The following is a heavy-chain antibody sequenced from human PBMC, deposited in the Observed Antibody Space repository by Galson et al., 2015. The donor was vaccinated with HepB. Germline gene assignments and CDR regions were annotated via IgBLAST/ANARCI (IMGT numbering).Heavy chain of an antibody. CDR3: ARDPGPGTKQWLALDY. Sequence: SLRLSCAASGFTFSSYAMHWVRQAPGKGLEWVAVISYDGSNKYYADSVKGRFTISRDNSKNTLYLQMNSLRAEDTAVYYCARDPGPGTKQWLALDYWGQGTLVTVSS. CDR1: GFTFSSYA. V-gene: IGHV3-30-3*01. D-gene: IGHD6-19*01. CDR2: ISYDGSNK. J-gene: IGHJ4*02.